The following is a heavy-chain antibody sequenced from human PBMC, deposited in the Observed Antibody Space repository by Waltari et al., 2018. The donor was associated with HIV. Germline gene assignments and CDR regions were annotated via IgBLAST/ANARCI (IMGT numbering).Heavy chain of an antibody. CDR3: VRVEYVGWASDYHYGMDV. D-gene: IGHD2-8*01. J-gene: IGHJ6*02. V-gene: IGHV3-74*03. CDR1: GFTFTNYG. Sequence: EVHLVESGGDLVKPGGCLGLSCAACGFTFTNYGRDCGPQAPGKGLVWVARINSDGTSRAYGASMKGRFTISRDNGNNTLDLQMRRLRVEDTAVYYCVRVEYVGWASDYHYGMDVWGQGTTVIVSS. CDR2: INSDGTSR.